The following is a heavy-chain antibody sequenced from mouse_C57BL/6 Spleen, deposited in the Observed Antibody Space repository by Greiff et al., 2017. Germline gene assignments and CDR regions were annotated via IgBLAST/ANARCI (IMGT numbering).Heavy chain of an antibody. CDR2: IDPSDSET. V-gene: IGHV1-52*01. J-gene: IGHJ2*01. D-gene: IGHD1-1*01. CDR3: ARQGGITTVVDY. Sequence: QVQLQQPGAELVRPGSSVKLSCKASGYTFTSYWMHWVKQRPIQGLEWIGNIDPSDSETHYNQKFKDKATLTVDKSSSTAYMQLSSLTSEDSAVYYCARQGGITTVVDYWGQGTTLTVSS. CDR1: GYTFTSYW.